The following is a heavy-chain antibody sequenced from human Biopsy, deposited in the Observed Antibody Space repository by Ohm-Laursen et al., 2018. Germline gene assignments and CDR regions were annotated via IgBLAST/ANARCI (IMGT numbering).Heavy chain of an antibody. CDR2: MNPNSGNT. V-gene: IGHV1-8*02. D-gene: IGHD3-22*01. Sequence: GASVNVSCEASGYTFTGYHVHWVRQAPGQGLEWMGWMNPNSGNTGYAQKFQGRVTMTRNTSISTAYMELSSLTSVDTAVYYCARDFNYDGGGSFNFDYWGQGTLVTVSS. CDR3: ARDFNYDGGGSFNFDY. CDR1: GYTFTGYH. J-gene: IGHJ4*02.